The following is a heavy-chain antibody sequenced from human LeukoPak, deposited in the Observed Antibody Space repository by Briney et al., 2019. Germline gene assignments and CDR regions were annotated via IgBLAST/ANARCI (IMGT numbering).Heavy chain of an antibody. CDR3: ARLVRVRGVIGNWFDP. CDR1: GGSISSSNYY. Sequence: SETLSLTCTVSGGSISSSNYYWGWIRQPPGKGLEWIGSIYYSGSTYYNPSLKSRVTISVDTSKNQFSLKLSSVTAADTAVYYCARLVRVRGVIGNWFDPWGQGTLVTVSS. CDR2: IYYSGST. D-gene: IGHD3-10*01. V-gene: IGHV4-39*01. J-gene: IGHJ5*02.